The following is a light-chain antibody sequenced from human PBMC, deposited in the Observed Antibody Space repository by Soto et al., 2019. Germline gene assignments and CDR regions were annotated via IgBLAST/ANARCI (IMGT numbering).Light chain of an antibody. Sequence: EIVLTQSPATLSLSPGERTTLSCRASRGIDTYLAWYQQKRGQAPRLLIYDASNRTTGIPARFSGGGSGTDFTLSISSLETDDCAVYYCQQRSSWPLTFGGGTKVEI. CDR1: RGIDTY. V-gene: IGKV3-11*01. CDR3: QQRSSWPLT. J-gene: IGKJ4*01. CDR2: DAS.